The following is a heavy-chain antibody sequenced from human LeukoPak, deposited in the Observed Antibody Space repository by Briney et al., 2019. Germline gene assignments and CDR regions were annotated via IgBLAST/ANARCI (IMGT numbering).Heavy chain of an antibody. D-gene: IGHD3-3*01. CDR3: ARDASITIFGVVTHYGMDV. Sequence: GRSLRLSCAASGFTFSSYAMHWVRQAPGKGLEWVAVVSYDGSNKYYADSVKGRFTISRDNSKNTLYLQINSLRAEDTAVYYCARDASITIFGVVTHYGMDVWGQGTTVTVSS. CDR2: VSYDGSNK. J-gene: IGHJ6*02. CDR1: GFTFSSYA. V-gene: IGHV3-30-3*01.